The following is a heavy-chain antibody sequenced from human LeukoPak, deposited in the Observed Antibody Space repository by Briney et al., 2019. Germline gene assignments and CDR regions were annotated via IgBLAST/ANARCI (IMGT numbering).Heavy chain of an antibody. CDR1: GGFISNYY. J-gene: IGHJ4*02. CDR3: ARGGWILTGYYSLGY. V-gene: IGHV4-59*08. CDR2: IYYSGTT. Sequence: SETLSLTCTVPGGFISNYYWSWIRQPPGKGLGWIGTIYYSGTTYYNPSLKSRVTISVDTSKNQFSLKLSSVTAADTAVYYCARGGWILTGYYSLGYWGQGTLVTVSS. D-gene: IGHD3-9*01.